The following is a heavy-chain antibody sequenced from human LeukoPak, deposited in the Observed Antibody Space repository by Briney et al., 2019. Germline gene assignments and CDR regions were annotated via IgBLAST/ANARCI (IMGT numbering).Heavy chain of an antibody. CDR2: INPNSGGT. V-gene: IGHV1-2*02. Sequence: ASVKVSCKASGYTFTGYYMHWVRQAPGQGLEWMGWINPNSGGTNYAQKFQGRVTMTGDTSISTAYMELSSLRSEDTAVYYCASGQLGGNSYYYMDVWGKGTTVTVSS. J-gene: IGHJ6*03. CDR3: ASGQLGGNSYYYMDV. D-gene: IGHD6-6*01. CDR1: GYTFTGYY.